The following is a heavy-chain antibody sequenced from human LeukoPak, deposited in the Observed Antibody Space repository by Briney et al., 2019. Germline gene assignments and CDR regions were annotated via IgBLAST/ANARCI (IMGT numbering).Heavy chain of an antibody. J-gene: IGHJ4*02. Sequence: SEALSLTCTVSGGSISSSSYYWGWIRQPPGKGLEWIGSIYYSGRTYYNPSLKSRVTISVDTSKNQFSLKLSSVTAADTAVYYCARDPYSSGWRFDYWGQGTLVTVSS. CDR2: IYYSGRT. CDR1: GGSISSSSYY. CDR3: ARDPYSSGWRFDY. D-gene: IGHD6-19*01. V-gene: IGHV4-39*07.